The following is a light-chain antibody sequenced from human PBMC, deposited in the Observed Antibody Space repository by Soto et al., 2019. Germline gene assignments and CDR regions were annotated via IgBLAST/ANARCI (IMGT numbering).Light chain of an antibody. CDR3: SSYAGSSNV. Sequence: VLTQPPSASGSPGQSVAISCTGTSSDVGGYNYVSWYQQHPGKAPKLMIYEVNKRPSGVPDRFSGSKSGNTASLTVSGLQAEDEADYYCSSYAGSSNVFGTGTKSPS. CDR1: SSDVGGYNY. CDR2: EVN. V-gene: IGLV2-8*01. J-gene: IGLJ1*01.